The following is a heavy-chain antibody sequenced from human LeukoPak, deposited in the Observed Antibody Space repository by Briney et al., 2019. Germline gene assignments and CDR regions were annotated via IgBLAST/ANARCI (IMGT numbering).Heavy chain of an antibody. D-gene: IGHD4-17*01. CDR1: GFTFDDYG. CDR2: INWNGDRT. J-gene: IGHJ1*01. V-gene: IGHV3-20*01. Sequence: GGSLRLSCAASGFTFDDYGMTWVRQAPGKGLEWVSGINWNGDRTGYTDSVEGRFTISRDNAKNSLYLQMNFLGAEDTAFYHCARDYLRYGDYAGSGFQHWGQGTLVTVSS. CDR3: ARDYLRYGDYAGSGFQH.